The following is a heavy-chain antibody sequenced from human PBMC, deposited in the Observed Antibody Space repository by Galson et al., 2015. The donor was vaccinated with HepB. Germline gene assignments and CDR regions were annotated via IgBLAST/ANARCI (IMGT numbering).Heavy chain of an antibody. V-gene: IGHV3-53*01. CDR3: ARGSKWLVPFDY. J-gene: IGHJ4*02. D-gene: IGHD6-19*01. Sequence: SLRLSCAASEFTVSTNYMSWVRQPPGKGLEWVSVLYSGGNTYYADSVKGRFTISRDNSKNTLYLQMNSLRAEDTAVYYCARGSKWLVPFDYWGQGTLVTVSS. CDR1: EFTVSTNY. CDR2: LYSGGNT.